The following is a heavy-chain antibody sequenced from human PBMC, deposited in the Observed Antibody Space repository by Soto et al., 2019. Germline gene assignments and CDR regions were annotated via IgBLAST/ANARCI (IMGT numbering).Heavy chain of an antibody. CDR1: GFTFSNAW. Sequence: GGSLRLSCAASGFTFSNAWMSWVRQAPGKGLEWVGRIKSKTDGGTTDYAAPVKGRFTISRDDSKNTLYLQMNSLKTEDTAVYYCTTGWQWLVQTNAFDIWGQGTMVTVSS. V-gene: IGHV3-15*01. CDR2: IKSKTDGGTT. J-gene: IGHJ3*02. D-gene: IGHD6-19*01. CDR3: TTGWQWLVQTNAFDI.